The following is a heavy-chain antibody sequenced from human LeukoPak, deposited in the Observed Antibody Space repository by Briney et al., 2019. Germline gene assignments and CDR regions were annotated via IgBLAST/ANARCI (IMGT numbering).Heavy chain of an antibody. CDR3: ARDFVNQPAAGFLAAYFDY. D-gene: IGHD3-3*01. CDR1: GFTFSSYS. CDR2: ISSSSSYI. V-gene: IGHV3-21*01. J-gene: IGHJ4*02. Sequence: GGSLRLSCAASGFTFSSYSMNWVRQAPGKGLEWVSSISSSSSYIYYADSVKGRFTISRDNAKSSLYLQMNSLRAEDTAVYYCARDFVNQPAAGFLAAYFDYWGQGTLVTVSS.